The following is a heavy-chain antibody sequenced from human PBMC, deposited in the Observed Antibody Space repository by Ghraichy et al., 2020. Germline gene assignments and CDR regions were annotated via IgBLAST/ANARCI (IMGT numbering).Heavy chain of an antibody. J-gene: IGHJ4*02. V-gene: IGHV3-23*01. CDR3: ARGSVVSCFGATCYPIDY. Sequence: GGSLRLSCAASGFIFTNYAMSWVRQAPGKRLEWIAATSGSDGVTYHADSVKGCFTISRDNTNNMLYLQMNSLRAEDTAMYYCARGSVVSCFGATCYPIDYWGQGTLVTVSS. D-gene: IGHD4/OR15-4a*01. CDR1: GFIFTNYA. CDR2: TSGSDGVT.